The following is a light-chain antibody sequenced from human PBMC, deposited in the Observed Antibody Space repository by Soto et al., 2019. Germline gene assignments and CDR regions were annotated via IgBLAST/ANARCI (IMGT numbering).Light chain of an antibody. CDR3: QVWDSSTAPYV. Sequence: SYELTQPLSVSVALGQTARITCGGNNIGGKSVHWYQQKPGQAPVLVIYRNSNRPSGIPERFSGSNSGNTATLTISRAQAGDEGDYYCQVWDSSTAPYVFGTGTKVTVL. CDR1: NIGGKS. V-gene: IGLV3-9*01. J-gene: IGLJ1*01. CDR2: RNS.